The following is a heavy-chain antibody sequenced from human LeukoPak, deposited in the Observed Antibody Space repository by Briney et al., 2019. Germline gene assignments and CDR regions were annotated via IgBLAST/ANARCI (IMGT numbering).Heavy chain of an antibody. D-gene: IGHD2-2*01. CDR1: GFTFSSYS. J-gene: IGHJ4*02. CDR2: IGISSGNT. CDR3: ARDTKYAFDN. Sequence: PGGSLRLSCAASGFTFSSYSMNWFRHAPGRGLECISYIGISSGNTKYADSVKGRFTISGDKAKNSVYLQMNSLRVEDTAVYYCARDTKYAFDNWGQGTLVTVSS. V-gene: IGHV3-48*01.